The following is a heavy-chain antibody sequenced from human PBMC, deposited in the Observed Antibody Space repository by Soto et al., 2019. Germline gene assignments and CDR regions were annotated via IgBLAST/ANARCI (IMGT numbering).Heavy chain of an antibody. Sequence: QVQLVQSGAEVKKPGASVKVSCKASGYTFTSYGISWVRQAPGQGLEWMGWISAYNGNTNYAQKLQCRVTMTTDTSPSTAYMELRSLRSDDTAVYYCARSITMVRGVIITPYYFDYWGQGTLVTVSS. D-gene: IGHD3-10*01. J-gene: IGHJ4*02. CDR1: GYTFTSYG. CDR3: ARSITMVRGVIITPYYFDY. CDR2: ISAYNGNT. V-gene: IGHV1-18*01.